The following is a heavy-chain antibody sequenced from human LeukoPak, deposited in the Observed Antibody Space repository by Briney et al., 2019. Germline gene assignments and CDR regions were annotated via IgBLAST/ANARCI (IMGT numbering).Heavy chain of an antibody. CDR3: AKDSSVPYGITD. D-gene: IGHD4-17*01. CDR2: ISPSDGNT. CDR1: GFTFSKYA. J-gene: IGHJ4*02. Sequence: GGSLRLSCAASGFTFSKYAMSWVRQAPGKGLEWVSAISPSDGNTFYAASVKGRFTISRDNSKNTLSLQMNSLRAEDTALYYCAKDSSVPYGITDWGQGTLVTVSS. V-gene: IGHV3-23*01.